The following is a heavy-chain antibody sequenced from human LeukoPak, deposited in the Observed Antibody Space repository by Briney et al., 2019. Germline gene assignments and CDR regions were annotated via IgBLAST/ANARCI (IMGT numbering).Heavy chain of an antibody. CDR3: AREERITMVRGVIIGYYYYGMDV. CDR1: GYTFTSYG. J-gene: IGHJ6*04. V-gene: IGHV1-18*01. D-gene: IGHD3-10*01. Sequence: ASVKVSCKASGYTFTSYGISWVRQAPGQGLEWMGWISAYNGNTNYAQKLQGRVTMTTDTSTSTAYMELRSLRSEDTAVYYCAREERITMVRGVIIGYYYYGMDVWGKGTTVTVSS. CDR2: ISAYNGNT.